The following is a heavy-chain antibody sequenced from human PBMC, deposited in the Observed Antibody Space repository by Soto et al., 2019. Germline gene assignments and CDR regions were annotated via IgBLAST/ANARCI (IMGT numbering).Heavy chain of an antibody. CDR1: GFTFSSYW. V-gene: IGHV3-7*01. CDR2: IKQDGSEK. J-gene: IGHJ4*02. D-gene: IGHD3-3*01. CDR3: ARTLSITIFGLVIIRALDY. Sequence: EVQLVESGGGLVQPGGSLRLSCAASGFTFSSYWMSWVRQAPGKWLEWVANIKQDGSEKYYVDSVKGRFTISRDNAKKSLYLQMNSLRAEDTAVYYCARTLSITIFGLVIIRALDYWGQGTLVTVSS.